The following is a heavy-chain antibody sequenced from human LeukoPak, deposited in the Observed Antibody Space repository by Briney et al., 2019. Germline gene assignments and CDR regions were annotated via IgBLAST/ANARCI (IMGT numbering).Heavy chain of an antibody. V-gene: IGHV1-69*05. Sequence: SVKVSCKASGYTFTSYGISWVRQAPGQGLEGMGGIIPIFGTANYAPKFQGRVTITTDESTSTAYMELSSLRSEDTAVYYCARGMTVYYYMDVWGKGTTVTVSS. CDR3: ARGMTVYYYMDV. CDR1: GYTFTSYG. CDR2: IIPIFGTA. J-gene: IGHJ6*03.